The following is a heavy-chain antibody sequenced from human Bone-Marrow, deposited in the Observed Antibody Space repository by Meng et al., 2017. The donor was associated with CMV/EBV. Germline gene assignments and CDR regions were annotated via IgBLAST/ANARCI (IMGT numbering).Heavy chain of an antibody. D-gene: IGHD3-3*01. J-gene: IGHJ2*01. V-gene: IGHV3-30*02. CDR2: TRFDGRFT. CDR1: GSTFSDYG. Sequence: GESLKISCVASGSTFSDYGMHWVRQAPGKGLEWVAFTRFDGRFTYYPDSVKGRFTISRDNSRNTLFLQMNSLRPDDTALYYCAKEQTSSRRFLEGGPNFDLWGRGTLVTVSS. CDR3: AKEQTSSRRFLEGGPNFDL.